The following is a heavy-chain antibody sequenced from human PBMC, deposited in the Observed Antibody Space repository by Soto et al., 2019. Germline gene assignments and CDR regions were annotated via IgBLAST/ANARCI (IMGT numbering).Heavy chain of an antibody. CDR2: IHYSGST. V-gene: IGHV4-59*08. CDR1: GGSISSYY. Sequence: QVQLQESGPGLVKPSETVSLTCTVSGGSISSYYWSWIRQPPGKGLEWIGYIHYSGSTKYDPSLTSGVTISLTPSKTHFSLRLGSGTAADPAVFSWASRLVGGVIDYGGRGPLVTVSS. D-gene: IGHD3-10*01. J-gene: IGHJ4*02. CDR3: ASRLVGGVIDY.